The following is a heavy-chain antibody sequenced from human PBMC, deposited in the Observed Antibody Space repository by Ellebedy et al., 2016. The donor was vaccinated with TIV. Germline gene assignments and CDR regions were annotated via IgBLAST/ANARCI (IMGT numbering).Heavy chain of an antibody. D-gene: IGHD1-26*01. V-gene: IGHV3-23*01. J-gene: IGHJ4*02. CDR3: ANLDSGTYVNY. CDR2: ISGIAGTT. Sequence: GGSLRLSXIVSGFTFKDYAMSWVRQAPGKGLEWISGISGIAGTTQYADSVKGRFIISRDNPENKLFLQMNRLRVEDTAIYYCANLDSGTYVNYWGQGTPVTVSS. CDR1: GFTFKDYA.